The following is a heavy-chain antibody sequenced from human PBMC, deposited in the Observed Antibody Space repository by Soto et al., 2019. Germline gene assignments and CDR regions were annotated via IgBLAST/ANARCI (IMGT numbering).Heavy chain of an antibody. J-gene: IGHJ4*02. CDR3: ARHGFSSSYSLADY. V-gene: IGHV4-39*01. CDR2: IYYSGST. Sequence: SETLSLTCTVSGGSISSSSYYWGWIRQPPGKGLEGIGSIYYSGSTYYNPSLKSRVTISVDTSKNPFSLKLSSVTAADTAVYSCARHGFSSSYSLADYWGQGTLVTVSS. CDR1: GGSISSSSYY. D-gene: IGHD6-13*01.